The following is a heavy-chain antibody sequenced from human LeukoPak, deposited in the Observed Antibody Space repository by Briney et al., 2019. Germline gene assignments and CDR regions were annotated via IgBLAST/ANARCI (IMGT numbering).Heavy chain of an antibody. CDR1: GFTFSTYN. CDR2: ISSSGSTI. V-gene: IGHV3-48*04. D-gene: IGHD2-21*02. J-gene: IGHJ3*02. CDR3: ARGTWTAIVAFDI. Sequence: GGSLRLSCAASGFTFSTYNMNWVRQAPGKGLEWVSYISSSGSTIYYADSVKGRFTISRDNAKNSLYLQMNSLRAEDTAVYYCARGTWTAIVAFDIWGQGTMVTVSS.